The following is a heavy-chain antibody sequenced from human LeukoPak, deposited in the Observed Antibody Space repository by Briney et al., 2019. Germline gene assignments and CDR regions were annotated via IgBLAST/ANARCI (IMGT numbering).Heavy chain of an antibody. D-gene: IGHD3-9*01. CDR3: ARVGEYDIKSIYFDY. J-gene: IGHJ4*02. CDR1: GGSISSSSYY. CDR2: IYYSGST. Sequence: SETLSLTCTVSGGSISSSSYYWGWIRQPPGKGLEWIGSIYYSGSTYYNPSLKSRVTISVDKSKNQFSLKLSSVTAADTAVYYCARVGEYDIKSIYFDYWGQGTLVTVSS. V-gene: IGHV4-39*01.